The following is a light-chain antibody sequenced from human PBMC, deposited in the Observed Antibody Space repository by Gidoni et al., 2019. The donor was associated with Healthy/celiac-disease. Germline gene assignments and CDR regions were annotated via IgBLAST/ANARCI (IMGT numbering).Light chain of an antibody. CDR2: AAS. V-gene: IGKV1-39*01. J-gene: IGKJ4*01. CDR1: QSISSY. Sequence: DIQMTQSPSSLSASVGDRVTIPCRASQSISSYLNWYQQKPGKAPKLLIYAASSLQSGVPSRFSGSGSGTDFTLTISSLQPEDFATYYCQQSYRGGVTFGGGTKVEIK. CDR3: QQSYRGGVT.